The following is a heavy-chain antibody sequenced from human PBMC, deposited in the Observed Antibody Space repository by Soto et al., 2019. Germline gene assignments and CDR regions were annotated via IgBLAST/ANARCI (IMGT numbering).Heavy chain of an antibody. V-gene: IGHV1-18*01. D-gene: IGHD1-26*01. CDR3: ARVIVGATRPFDY. CDR1: GYSFTSYD. CDR2: ISGYNGNT. J-gene: IGHJ4*02. Sequence: QVQLVQSGAEVKKPGASVKVSCKASGYSFTSYDISWVRQAPGQGLEWMGWISGYNGNTNYVQKLQGRVTMTTDTNTSTAYMEPRSLRSDDTAVNSCARVIVGATRPFDYWGQGTLVTVSS.